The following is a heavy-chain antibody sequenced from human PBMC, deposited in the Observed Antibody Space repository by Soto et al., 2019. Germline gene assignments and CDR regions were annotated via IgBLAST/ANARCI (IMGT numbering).Heavy chain of an antibody. CDR2: INHSGST. Sequence: PSETLSLTCAVYGGSFSGYYWSWIRQPPGKGLEWIGEINHSGSTNYNPSIKSRVTISVDTSKNQFSLKLSSVTAADTAVYYCATSKAVYCTNGVCYTSVGFDYWGQGTLVTVSS. J-gene: IGHJ4*02. CDR1: GGSFSGYY. D-gene: IGHD2-8*01. V-gene: IGHV4-34*01. CDR3: ATSKAVYCTNGVCYTSVGFDY.